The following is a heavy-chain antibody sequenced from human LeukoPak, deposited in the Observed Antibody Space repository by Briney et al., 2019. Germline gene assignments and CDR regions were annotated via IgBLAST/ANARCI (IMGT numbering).Heavy chain of an antibody. Sequence: SETLSLTCSVSGGSISSSSYYWGWIRQPPGKGLEWIGNIYYSGSTYYNPSLKSRVTISVDTSKNQFSLTLTSVNNVDTAIYYCARGRSATRWALPHLDRWGQGTLVTVSS. V-gene: IGHV4-39*07. CDR2: IYYSGST. CDR3: ARGRSATRWALPHLDR. D-gene: IGHD5-24*01. CDR1: GGSISSSSYY. J-gene: IGHJ4*02.